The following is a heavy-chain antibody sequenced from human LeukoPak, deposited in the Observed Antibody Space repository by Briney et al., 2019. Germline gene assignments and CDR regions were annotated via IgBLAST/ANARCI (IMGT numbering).Heavy chain of an antibody. D-gene: IGHD6-13*01. CDR1: GFTFSSYT. V-gene: IGHV3-23*01. J-gene: IGHJ4*02. CDR3: ARGLEYSSSWYYFDY. CDR2: ISTGGGNT. Sequence: GGSLRLSCTASGFTFSSYTMSWVRQAPGKGLKWVSTISTGGGNTYYADSVKGRFTVSRDDSKNTLYLQMNSLRAEDTAVYYCARGLEYSSSWYYFDYWGQGTLVTVSS.